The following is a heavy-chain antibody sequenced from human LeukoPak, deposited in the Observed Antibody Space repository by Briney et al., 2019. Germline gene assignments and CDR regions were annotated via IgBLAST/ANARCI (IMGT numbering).Heavy chain of an antibody. CDR2: IYSGGST. V-gene: IGHV3-66*01. CDR3: ARAGRVNYYDSSGYYFVS. D-gene: IGHD3-22*01. Sequence: GGSLRLSCAASGFTVSSNYMSWVRQAPGKGLEWVSVIYSGGSTYYADSVKGRFTISRDNSKNTLYLQMNSLRAEDTAVYYCARAGRVNYYDSSGYYFVSWGQGTLVTVSS. J-gene: IGHJ4*02. CDR1: GFTVSSNY.